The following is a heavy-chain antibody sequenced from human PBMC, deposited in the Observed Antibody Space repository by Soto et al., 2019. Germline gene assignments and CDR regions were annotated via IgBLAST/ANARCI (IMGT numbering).Heavy chain of an antibody. D-gene: IGHD3-16*01. V-gene: IGHV3-48*03. CDR2: ISSSGNTI. Sequence: EVQLAESGGGLVQPGGSLRLSCAASGFTFSSYDMIWVRQAPGKGLEWVSYISSSGNTISYADSVKGRFTISRDNAKNSLYLQMNSLRGEGTAVYYWARGRGWGAPNDYWGQGTLVTVSS. CDR3: ARGRGWGAPNDY. CDR1: GFTFSSYD. J-gene: IGHJ4*02.